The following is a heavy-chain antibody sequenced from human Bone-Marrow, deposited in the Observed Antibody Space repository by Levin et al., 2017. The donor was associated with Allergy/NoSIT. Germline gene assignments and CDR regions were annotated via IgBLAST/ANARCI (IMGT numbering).Heavy chain of an antibody. J-gene: IGHJ4*02. CDR2: IWYDGSNK. V-gene: IGHV3-33*01. D-gene: IGHD3-10*01. CDR3: AREIMVQGVIFNLVDY. CDR1: GFTFSSYG. Sequence: GGSLRLSCAASGFTFSSYGMHWVRQAPGKGLEWVAVIWYDGSNKYYADSVKGRFTISRDNSKNTLYLQMNSLRAEDTAVYYCAREIMVQGVIFNLVDYWGQGTLVTVSS.